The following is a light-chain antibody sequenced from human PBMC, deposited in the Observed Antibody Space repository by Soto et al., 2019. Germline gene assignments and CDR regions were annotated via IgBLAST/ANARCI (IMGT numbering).Light chain of an antibody. CDR2: AAS. V-gene: IGKV1-39*01. Sequence: DIQMTQSPSSLSASVGDGVTITCRASQGISNYLNWYQQKPGKAPNLLIFAASTLQRGVPSTFRGSGSGTLFTLTINSLQPEHFATYYCQQSYSTPLTFGGGTKVDIK. J-gene: IGKJ4*01. CDR3: QQSYSTPLT. CDR1: QGISNY.